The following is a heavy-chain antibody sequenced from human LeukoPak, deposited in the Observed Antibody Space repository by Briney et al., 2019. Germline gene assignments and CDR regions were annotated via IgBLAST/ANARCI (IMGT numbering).Heavy chain of an antibody. D-gene: IGHD3-10*01. V-gene: IGHV3-21*01. CDR1: GFAFSSYS. CDR3: ARDPHYYGSGSQYYYYYYYMDV. CDR2: ISSSSSYM. J-gene: IGHJ6*03. Sequence: GGSLRLSCAASGFAFSSYSMNWVRQAPGKGLEWVSSISSSSSYMYYADSVKGRFTISRDNAKNSLYLQMNSLRAEDTAVYYCARDPHYYGSGSQYYYYYYYMDVWGKGT.